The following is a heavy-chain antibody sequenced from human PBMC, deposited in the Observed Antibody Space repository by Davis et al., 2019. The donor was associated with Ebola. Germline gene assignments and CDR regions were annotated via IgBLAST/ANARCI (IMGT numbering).Heavy chain of an antibody. Sequence: GESLKISCAASGFTFSSYSMNWVRQAPGKGLEWVSYISSSSSTIYYADSVKGRFTISRDNAKNSLYLQMNSLRDEDTAVYYCARDFPRGYCSGGSCGHYYGMDVWGQGTTVTVSS. V-gene: IGHV3-48*02. D-gene: IGHD2-15*01. J-gene: IGHJ6*02. CDR3: ARDFPRGYCSGGSCGHYYGMDV. CDR1: GFTFSSYS. CDR2: ISSSSSTI.